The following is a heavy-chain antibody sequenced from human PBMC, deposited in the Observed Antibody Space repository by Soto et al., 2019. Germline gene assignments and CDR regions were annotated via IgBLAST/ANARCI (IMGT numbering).Heavy chain of an antibody. V-gene: IGHV3-23*01. Sequence: EVQLLKSGGGLVHPGGSLRLSCAASGFTFNAYAMTWVRQAPGKGLEWVSAIGGSGGNRYYADSVRGRFTISRDNSKDTVDLQMNSLRVEDTAVYYCARVASDFINAVDNCGQGILVTVSS. CDR2: IGGSGGNR. CDR3: ARVASDFINAVDN. CDR1: GFTFNAYA. J-gene: IGHJ4*02.